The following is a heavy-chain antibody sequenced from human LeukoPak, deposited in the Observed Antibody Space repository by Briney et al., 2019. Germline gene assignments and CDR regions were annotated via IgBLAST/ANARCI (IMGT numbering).Heavy chain of an antibody. CDR3: ARWLAAAGTFDY. CDR2: IGWNSGNL. J-gene: IGHJ4*02. CDR1: GFTFDEYA. Sequence: GGSLRLSCAASGFTFDEYAMNWVRQAPGKGLEWVSGIGWNSGNLVYADSVKGRFTISRDNAKNSLYLQMNSLRAEDTAVYYCARWLAAAGTFDYWGQGTLVTVSS. V-gene: IGHV3-9*01. D-gene: IGHD6-13*01.